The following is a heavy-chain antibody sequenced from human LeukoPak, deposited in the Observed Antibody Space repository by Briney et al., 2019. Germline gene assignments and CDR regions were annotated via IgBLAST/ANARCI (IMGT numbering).Heavy chain of an antibody. CDR1: GGSISSSNW. V-gene: IGHV4-4*02. CDR3: ARGTITTVTDS. D-gene: IGHD4-17*01. CDR2: IYLHGNT. J-gene: IGHJ4*02. Sequence: SGTLSLTCAISGGSISSSNWWTWVRQPPGKGLEWVGEIYLHGNTNYNPSLESRVTISVDESKTQLSLRLESVTAADTAVYYCARGTITTVTDSWGPGTLVTVSS.